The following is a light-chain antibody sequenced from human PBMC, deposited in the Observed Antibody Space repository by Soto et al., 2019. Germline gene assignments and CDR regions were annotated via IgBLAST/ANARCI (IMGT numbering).Light chain of an antibody. CDR3: QKYNSAPWT. CDR1: QGISNY. J-gene: IGKJ1*01. CDR2: AAS. V-gene: IGKV1-27*01. Sequence: DIQITQSPSSLSASVGDRVTIACRASQGISNYLAWYQQKPGKVPKLLIYAASTLQSGVPSRFSGSGSGTDFTLTISSLQPEAVATYYCQKYNSAPWTFGQGTKVDIK.